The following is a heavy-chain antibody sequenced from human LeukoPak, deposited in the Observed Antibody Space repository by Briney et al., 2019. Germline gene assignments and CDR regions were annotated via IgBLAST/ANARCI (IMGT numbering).Heavy chain of an antibody. CDR2: ISYDGSNK. D-gene: IGHD4-17*01. CDR3: ARDTHDYGDYGAFDI. V-gene: IGHV3-30*03. Sequence: GGSLRLSCAASGFTFSSYGMHWARQAPGKGLEWVAVISYDGSNKYYADSVKGRFTISRDNSKNTLYLQMNSLRAEDTAVYYCARDTHDYGDYGAFDIWGQGTMVTVSS. CDR1: GFTFSSYG. J-gene: IGHJ3*02.